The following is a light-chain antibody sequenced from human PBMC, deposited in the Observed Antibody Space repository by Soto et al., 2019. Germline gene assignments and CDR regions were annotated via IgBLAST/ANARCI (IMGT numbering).Light chain of an antibody. Sequence: TQSRARQSVEPGERTTLSCRASQSVSSRFLAWYQQKPGQAPRLLISGTFSRATGIPDKFSGSGSGTDFTLTISRLEPGDFAVYYCQRYGGSFWTFGQGTKVDIK. J-gene: IGKJ1*01. CDR3: QRYGGSFWT. CDR1: QSVSSRF. V-gene: IGKV3-20*01. CDR2: GTF.